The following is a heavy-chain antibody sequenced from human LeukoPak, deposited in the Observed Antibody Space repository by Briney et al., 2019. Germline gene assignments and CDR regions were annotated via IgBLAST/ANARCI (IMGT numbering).Heavy chain of an antibody. J-gene: IGHJ4*02. CDR2: INPSGGST. CDR1: GYTFTSYY. CDR3: ARERDRGYSYGSFDY. D-gene: IGHD5-18*01. V-gene: IGHV1-46*01. Sequence: ASVKVSCKASGYTFTSYYMHWVRHAPGQGLEWMGIINPSGGSTSYAQKFQGRVTMTRDTSTSTVYMELSSLRSEDTAVYYCARERDRGYSYGSFDYWGQGTLVTVSS.